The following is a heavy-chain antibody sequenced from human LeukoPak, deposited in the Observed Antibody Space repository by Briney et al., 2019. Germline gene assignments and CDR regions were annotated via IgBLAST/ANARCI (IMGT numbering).Heavy chain of an antibody. CDR2: ISGSGGST. J-gene: IGHJ4*02. D-gene: IGHD2-21*02. CDR3: AKERRYCGGDCYPLYFDY. Sequence: QPGGSLRLSCAASGFTFSSYAMSWVRQAPGKGLEWVSAISGSGGSTYYADSVKGRFTISRDNSKNTLYLQMNSLRAEDTAVYYCAKERRYCGGDCYPLYFDYWGQGTLVTVSS. CDR1: GFTFSSYA. V-gene: IGHV3-23*01.